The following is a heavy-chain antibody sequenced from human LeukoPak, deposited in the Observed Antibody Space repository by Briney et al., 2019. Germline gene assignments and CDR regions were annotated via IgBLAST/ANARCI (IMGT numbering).Heavy chain of an antibody. Sequence: GESLRISCKGSGYTFTNNWIGWVRQMPGKGLEWMGRIDPSDSYTNYSPSFQGHVTISADKSIRTAYLQWSSLRASDTAIYYCARGERSLDYWGQGTLVTVSS. CDR2: IDPSDSYT. CDR1: GYTFTNNW. V-gene: IGHV5-10-1*01. D-gene: IGHD3-10*01. CDR3: ARGERSLDY. J-gene: IGHJ4*02.